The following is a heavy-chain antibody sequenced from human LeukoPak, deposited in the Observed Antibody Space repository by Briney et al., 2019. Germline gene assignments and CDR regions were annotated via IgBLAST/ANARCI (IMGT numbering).Heavy chain of an antibody. J-gene: IGHJ3*01. D-gene: IGHD2-21*02. Sequence: PGGPQRLSCSASGFTFSIHAMHWVRQAPGEGLEYVSAISSNGGSTCHADAVKGRVTISRDNFKNTLYLQMSSLRPEDTAVYHCVKARGYGDNPPAAFNVWGQGTMVTVSS. CDR3: VKARGYGDNPPAAFNV. CDR2: ISSNGGST. CDR1: GFTFSIHA. V-gene: IGHV3-64D*06.